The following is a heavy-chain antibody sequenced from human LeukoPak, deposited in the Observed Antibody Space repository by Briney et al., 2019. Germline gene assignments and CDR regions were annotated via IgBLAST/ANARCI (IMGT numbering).Heavy chain of an antibody. V-gene: IGHV4-34*01. CDR2: INHSGST. CDR1: GGSFSGYY. J-gene: IGHJ5*02. Sequence: SETLSLTCAVYGGSFSGYYWSWIRQPPGKGLEWIGEINHSGSTNYNPSLKSRVTISVDTSKNQFSLKLSSVTAADTAVYYCARTRSRAGYSYGYSNWFDPWGQGTLVTVSS. D-gene: IGHD5-18*01. CDR3: ARTRSRAGYSYGYSNWFDP.